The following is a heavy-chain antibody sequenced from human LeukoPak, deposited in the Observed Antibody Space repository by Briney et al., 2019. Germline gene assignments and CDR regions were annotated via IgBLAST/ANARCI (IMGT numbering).Heavy chain of an antibody. V-gene: IGHV3-23*01. CDR3: AKPVLPWFGERSNAFDI. D-gene: IGHD3-10*01. CDR2: ISGSGGST. Sequence: GGSLRLSCAASGFTFSSYAMSWVRQAPGKGLEWVSAISGSGGSTYYADSVKGRFTISRDNSKNTLYLQMNSLRAEDTAVYYCAKPVLPWFGERSNAFDIWGQGTMVTVSS. CDR1: GFTFSSYA. J-gene: IGHJ3*02.